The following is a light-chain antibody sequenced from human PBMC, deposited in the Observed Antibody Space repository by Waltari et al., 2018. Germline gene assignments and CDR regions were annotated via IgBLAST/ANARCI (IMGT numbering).Light chain of an antibody. V-gene: IGLV3-21*04. CDR1: NIGSKS. J-gene: IGLJ2*01. Sequence: SYVLTQPPSVSVAPGKTATISCGGNNIGSKSVHWYQQKAGQAPVLVIYYDSDRPSGIPERISGSNSGDTATLTISRVEAGDEASYYCLVWDSESDHVVYGGGTKLTVL. CDR2: YDS. CDR3: LVWDSESDHVV.